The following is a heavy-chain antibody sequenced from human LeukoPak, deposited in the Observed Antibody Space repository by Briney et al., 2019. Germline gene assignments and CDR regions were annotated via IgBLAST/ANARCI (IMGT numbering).Heavy chain of an antibody. Sequence: GGSLRLSCAASGFSFSTYSMNWVRQAPGKGLEWVSYIRSSGSTIYYADSVKGRFTISRDNAKNSLYLQMNSLRDEDTAVYYCARGKYSSGWFDYWGQGTLVTVSS. V-gene: IGHV3-48*02. D-gene: IGHD6-19*01. CDR2: IRSSGSTI. CDR3: ARGKYSSGWFDY. J-gene: IGHJ4*02. CDR1: GFSFSTYS.